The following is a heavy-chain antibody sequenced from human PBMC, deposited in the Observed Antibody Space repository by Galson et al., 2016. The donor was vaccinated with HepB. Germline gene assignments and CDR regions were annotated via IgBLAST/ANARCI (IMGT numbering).Heavy chain of an antibody. CDR1: GGAINSAYH. V-gene: IGHV4-31*03. Sequence: TLSLTCSVSGGAINSAYHWSWIRQHPGKGLVWIGYISYTGLTNSKSSPKRRVTMSIDTSKNQFSLKLSAVTAADMAVYYCARGPPDDLDSGSFYSGWLDPWGRGTLVTVSS. CDR2: ISYTGLT. D-gene: IGHD3-10*01. CDR3: ARGPPDDLDSGSFYSGWLDP. J-gene: IGHJ5*02.